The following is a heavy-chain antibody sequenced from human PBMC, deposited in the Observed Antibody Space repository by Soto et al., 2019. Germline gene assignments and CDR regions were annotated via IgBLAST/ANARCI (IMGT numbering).Heavy chain of an antibody. CDR3: ASSIAARSNYYYGMDV. V-gene: IGHV5-10-1*01. Sequence: PGESVKISCKGSGYSFTSYWISWVRQMPGKGLEWMGRIDPSDSYTNYSPSFQGHVTISADKSISTAYLQWSSLKASDTAMYYCASSIAARSNYYYGMDVWGQGTTVTVSS. D-gene: IGHD6-6*01. J-gene: IGHJ6*02. CDR1: GYSFTSYW. CDR2: IDPSDSYT.